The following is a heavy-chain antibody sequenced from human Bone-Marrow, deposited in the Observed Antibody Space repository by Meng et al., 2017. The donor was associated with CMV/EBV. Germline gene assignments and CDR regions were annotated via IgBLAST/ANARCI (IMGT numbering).Heavy chain of an antibody. CDR1: GFTFSSFW. CDR2: IKQDESEI. J-gene: IGHJ6*04. D-gene: IGHD1-1*01. Sequence: GESLKISCAASGFTFSSFWMAWVRQAPGKGLEWVGNIKQDESEIQYVGSVKGRFTITRDNAKNSLFLQINSLRAEDTAVYYCARSMLEVNRYYYGMDVWGEGTPVTVSS. V-gene: IGHV3-7*01. CDR3: ARSMLEVNRYYYGMDV.